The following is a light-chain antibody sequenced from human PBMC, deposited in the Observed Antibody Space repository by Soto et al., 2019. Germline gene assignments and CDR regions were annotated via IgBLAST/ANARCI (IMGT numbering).Light chain of an antibody. Sequence: QSVLTQPPSVSAAAGQKVTISCSGSYSNIGSNFVSWYQHFPGSAPRLLIYDNSQRPSGIPDRFSGSKSGSSATLGITGLQTGDEADYYCGTWDSSLSVVLFGGGTNSPS. V-gene: IGLV1-51*01. CDR3: GTWDSSLSVVL. J-gene: IGLJ2*01. CDR2: DNS. CDR1: YSNIGSNF.